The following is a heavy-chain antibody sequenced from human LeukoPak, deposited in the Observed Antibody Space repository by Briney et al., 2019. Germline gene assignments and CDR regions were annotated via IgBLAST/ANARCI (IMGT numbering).Heavy chain of an antibody. CDR1: GFTFSSYW. J-gene: IGHJ4*02. Sequence: PGGSLRLSCAASGFTFSSYWMSWVRQAPGKGLEWVANIKQDGSEKYYVDSVKGRFTISRDNAKNSLYLQMNSLRAEDTAVYYCARVDFGSSWNPPLDYWGQGTLVTVSS. CDR3: ARVDFGSSWNPPLDY. D-gene: IGHD6-13*01. CDR2: IKQDGSEK. V-gene: IGHV3-7*01.